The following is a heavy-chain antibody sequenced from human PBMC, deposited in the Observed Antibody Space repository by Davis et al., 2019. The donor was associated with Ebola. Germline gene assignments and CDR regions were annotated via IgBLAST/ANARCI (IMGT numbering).Heavy chain of an antibody. CDR1: GYSFTTYW. V-gene: IGHV5-51*01. Sequence: GESLKISCKASGYSFTTYWIGWVRQVPGKGLEWMALIHSGDSDIRYSPSFQGQVTISVDKSITTAYLQWSSLKASDTAMYYCARREMYYDIFTGFWWFDPWGQGTLVTVSS. J-gene: IGHJ5*02. CDR3: ARREMYYDIFTGFWWFDP. CDR2: IHSGDSDI. D-gene: IGHD3-9*01.